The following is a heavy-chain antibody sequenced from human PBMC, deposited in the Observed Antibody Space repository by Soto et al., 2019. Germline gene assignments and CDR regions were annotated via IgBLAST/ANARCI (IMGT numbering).Heavy chain of an antibody. CDR3: ARALDIVEYFDY. J-gene: IGHJ4*02. Sequence: ASVKVSCKASGYIFTSNGFSWVRQAPGQGLEWMGWISTYNDKTNYAQKLQGRITMTTDTSTSTAYMELRSLRSDVTAVYYCARALDIVEYFDYWGQGTLVTVSS. CDR1: GYIFTSNG. V-gene: IGHV1-18*01. CDR2: ISTYNDKT. D-gene: IGHD5-12*01.